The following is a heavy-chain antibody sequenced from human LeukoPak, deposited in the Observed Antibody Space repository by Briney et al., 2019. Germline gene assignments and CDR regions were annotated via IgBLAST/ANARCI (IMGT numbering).Heavy chain of an antibody. CDR1: GFSFGDFY. J-gene: IGHJ4*02. CDR3: GRTADGEFDV. D-gene: IGHD4-17*01. Sequence: PGGSLRLSCAASGFSFGDFYMNWVRQAPGKALEWVAFISGPGTTIHYADSVRGRFTISRDNAKSSLSLQINSLRVEDTAIYYCGRTADGEFDVWGQGTLVTVSS. CDR2: ISGPGTTI. V-gene: IGHV3-11*01.